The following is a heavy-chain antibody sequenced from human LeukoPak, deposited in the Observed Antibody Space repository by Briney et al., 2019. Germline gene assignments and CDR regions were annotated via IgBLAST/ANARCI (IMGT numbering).Heavy chain of an antibody. CDR2: IRGSGGST. CDR1: GFTFSSYA. CDR3: AKDQKAEYYDILTGIEGYFDY. J-gene: IGHJ4*02. D-gene: IGHD3-9*01. Sequence: GGSLRLSCAASGFTFSSYAMSWVRQAPGKGLDGVSAIRGSGGSTYYADSVKGRFAISRDNSKNTLYLQMNSLRAEDTAVYYCAKDQKAEYYDILTGIEGYFDYWGQGTLVTVSS. V-gene: IGHV3-23*01.